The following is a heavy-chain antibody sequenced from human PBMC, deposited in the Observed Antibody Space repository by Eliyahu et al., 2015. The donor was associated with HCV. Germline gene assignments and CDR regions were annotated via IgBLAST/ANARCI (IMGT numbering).Heavy chain of an antibody. CDR1: GFTFXSYA. Sequence: QVQLVESGGGVVQPGRSLRLSCAASGFTFXSYAMHWVRRPAPGGGEGVAGISYDGSNKYYADSVKGRFTISRDNSKNTLYLQMNSLRAEDTAVYYCARDHPTVTTPGYFDYWGQGTLVTVSS. CDR2: ISYDGSNK. V-gene: IGHV3-30-3*01. D-gene: IGHD4-17*01. CDR3: ARDHPTVTTPGYFDY. J-gene: IGHJ4*02.